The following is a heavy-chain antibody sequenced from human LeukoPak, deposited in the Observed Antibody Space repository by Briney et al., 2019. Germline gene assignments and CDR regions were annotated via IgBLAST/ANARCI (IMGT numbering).Heavy chain of an antibody. J-gene: IGHJ4*02. D-gene: IGHD3-22*01. CDR3: ARGRGYYDSSGYYRY. V-gene: IGHV4-34*01. CDR2: INHSGST. CDR1: GGSFSGYY. Sequence: SETLSLTCAVYGGSFSGYYWSWIRQPPGKGLEWIGEINHSGSTNYSPSLKSRVTISVDTSKNQFSLKLSSVTAADTAVYYCARGRGYYDSSGYYRYWGQGTLVTVSS.